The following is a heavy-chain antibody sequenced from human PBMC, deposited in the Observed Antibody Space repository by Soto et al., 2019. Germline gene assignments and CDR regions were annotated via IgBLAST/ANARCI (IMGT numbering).Heavy chain of an antibody. V-gene: IGHV4-30-4*01. CDR1: GASIRSTDYY. CDR2: VYYTGST. D-gene: IGHD2-21*02. J-gene: IGHJ5*02. Sequence: SETLSLTCTVSGASIRSTDYYWSWIRQAPGKGLEWIGYVYYTGSTYYNPSLMSRLTISVDTSKNQFSLKLTSVTAAETAVYYCVRTARQGAVAPHWFDRWGQGAQVTVSS. CDR3: VRTARQGAVAPHWFDR.